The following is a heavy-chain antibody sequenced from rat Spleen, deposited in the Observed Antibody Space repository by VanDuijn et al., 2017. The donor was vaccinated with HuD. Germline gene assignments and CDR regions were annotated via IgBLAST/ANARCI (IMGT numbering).Heavy chain of an antibody. V-gene: IGHV5-19*01. D-gene: IGHD1-4*01. CDR2: ISPSGTKS. J-gene: IGHJ2*01. CDR1: GFTFGVYG. CDR3: TRDGRVSAHFDY. Sequence: EVQLVESGGGLMQPGRSLKLSCVASGFTFGVYGMHWIRQAPTKGLEWVASISPSGTKSHYRDSVKGRFTISRDNAKSTLYLQMNSLRSEDTATYYCTRDGRVSAHFDYWGQGVMVTVSS.